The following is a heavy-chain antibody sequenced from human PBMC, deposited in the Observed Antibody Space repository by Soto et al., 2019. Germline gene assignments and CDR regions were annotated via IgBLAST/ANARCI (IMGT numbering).Heavy chain of an antibody. CDR1: GFTFDDYA. CDR3: AKDVYGAYSRVSFDI. CDR2: ISWNSGSI. Sequence: EVQLVESGGGLVQPGRSLRLSCAASGFTFDDYAMHWVRQAPGKGLEWVSGISWNSGSIGYADSVKGRFTISRDNAKNSMYFQMTSLRTEDTVLYSCAKDVYGAYSRVSFDIWGQGTMVTVSS. J-gene: IGHJ3*02. V-gene: IGHV3-9*01. D-gene: IGHD4-17*01.